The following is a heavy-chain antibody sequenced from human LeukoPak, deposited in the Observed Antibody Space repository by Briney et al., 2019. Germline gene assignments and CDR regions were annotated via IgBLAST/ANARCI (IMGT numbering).Heavy chain of an antibody. J-gene: IGHJ5*02. CDR2: INHSGST. Sequence: PSETLSLTCAVYGGSFSGYYWSWIRQPPGKGLEWIGEINHSGSTKYNPSLKSRVTISVDTSKNQFSLKLSSVTAADTAVYYCARARMVRGVRFDPWGQGTLVTVSS. CDR3: ARARMVRGVRFDP. V-gene: IGHV4-34*01. D-gene: IGHD3-10*01. CDR1: GGSFSGYY.